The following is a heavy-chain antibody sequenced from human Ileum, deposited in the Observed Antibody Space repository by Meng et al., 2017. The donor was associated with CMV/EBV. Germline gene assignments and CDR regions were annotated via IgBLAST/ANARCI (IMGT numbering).Heavy chain of an antibody. Sequence: SETLSLTCTVSGGSISDFYWTWIRQSPGKGLEWIGSIHNDGSTYYNPSLKSRVTISVDTSKNEFSVRLTSVTAADTAVYYCARGDSGIYYFDYWGQGTLVTVSS. CDR3: ARGDSGIYYFDY. CDR2: IHNDGST. J-gene: IGHJ4*02. CDR1: GGSISDFY. V-gene: IGHV4-59*12. D-gene: IGHD1-26*01.